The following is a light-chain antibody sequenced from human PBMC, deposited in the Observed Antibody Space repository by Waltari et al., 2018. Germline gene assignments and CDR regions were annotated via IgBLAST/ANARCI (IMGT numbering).Light chain of an antibody. Sequence: QSALTQPASVSGSPGQSITISCTGTRSALGHYNLFSWYQQHPGKAPKLIIYEVSQRPSGVSNRFSGSKSGTTASLTISGLQAEDEADFYCCSYAGSGSSVVFGGGTKLTVL. V-gene: IGLV2-23*02. CDR1: RSALGHYNL. J-gene: IGLJ2*01. CDR2: EVS. CDR3: CSYAGSGSSVV.